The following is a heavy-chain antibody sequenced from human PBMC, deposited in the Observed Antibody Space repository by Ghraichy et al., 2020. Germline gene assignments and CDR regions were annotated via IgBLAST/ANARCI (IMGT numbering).Heavy chain of an antibody. CDR1: GFTFSNYW. Sequence: GGSLRLSCEASGFTFSNYWMSWVRQAPGKGLEWVANIMGDGSEKYYVDSVKGRFTISRDNAKNSLYLQMNSLRAEDTAVYYCARGGADRWSYLDYWGQGTLVTVSS. V-gene: IGHV3-7*01. CDR3: ARGGADRWSYLDY. J-gene: IGHJ4*02. D-gene: IGHD6-13*01. CDR2: IMGDGSEK.